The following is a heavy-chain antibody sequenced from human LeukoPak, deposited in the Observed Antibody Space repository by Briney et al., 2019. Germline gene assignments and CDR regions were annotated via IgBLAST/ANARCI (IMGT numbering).Heavy chain of an antibody. CDR1: GFTFSSFG. D-gene: IGHD6-13*01. J-gene: IGHJ4*02. Sequence: QPWGSLRLSCAASGFTFSSFGMHWVRQAPGKGLEWVAVIWYDGSNKYYADPVKGRFTISRDNSKNTLSLQMNSLRAEDTAVYYCAKDAAGSSSWANYWGQGALVTVSS. CDR3: AKDAAGSSSWANY. V-gene: IGHV3-33*06. CDR2: IWYDGSNK.